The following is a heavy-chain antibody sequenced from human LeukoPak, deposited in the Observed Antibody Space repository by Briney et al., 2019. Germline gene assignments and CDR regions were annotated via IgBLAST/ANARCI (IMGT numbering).Heavy chain of an antibody. J-gene: IGHJ4*02. D-gene: IGHD4-23*01. CDR1: VFTFSSDP. Sequence: GGSLRLSCAASVFTFSSDPMHWVRQAPGKGLEWVAVISYDGSNKYYADSVKGRFTISRDNSKNTLYLQMNSLRTEDTAVYYCARDYGGNSEWVFDYWGQGTLVTVSS. V-gene: IGHV3-30-3*01. CDR3: ARDYGGNSEWVFDY. CDR2: ISYDGSNK.